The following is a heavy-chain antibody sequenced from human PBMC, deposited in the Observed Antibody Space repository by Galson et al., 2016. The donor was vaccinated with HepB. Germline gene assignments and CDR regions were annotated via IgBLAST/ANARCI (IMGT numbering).Heavy chain of an antibody. D-gene: IGHD5-24*01. CDR3: ARHEMATIDY. V-gene: IGHV5-51*01. CDR2: IYPIDSDT. J-gene: IGHJ4*01. CDR1: GYSFTSFW. Sequence: QSGAEVKKPGESLKISCKASGYSFTSFWIGWVRQMPGKGLEWLGIIYPIDSDTKYSPSCEGQVTISVDKSISTAYLKWSSLKASDSAMYYCARHEMATIDYCGRGTLVTVSS.